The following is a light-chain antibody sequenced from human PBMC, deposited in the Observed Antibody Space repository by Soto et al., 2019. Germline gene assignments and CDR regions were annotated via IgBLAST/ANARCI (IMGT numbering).Light chain of an antibody. CDR1: SSDVGSYNL. CDR2: EVS. Sequence: QSALTQPASVSGSPGQSITISCTGTSSDVGSYNLVSWYQQHPGKAPKLMIYEVSTRPSGVSNRCSGSRSGNTASLTIYGLQAEEEADDYCCSYAGSSTLVVFGTGTKLTVL. J-gene: IGLJ1*01. V-gene: IGLV2-23*02. CDR3: CSYAGSSTLVV.